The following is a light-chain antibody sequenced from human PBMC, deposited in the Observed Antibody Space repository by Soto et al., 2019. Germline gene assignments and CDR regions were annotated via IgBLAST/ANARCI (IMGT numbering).Light chain of an antibody. CDR1: QTISTC. J-gene: IGKJ1*01. V-gene: IGKV1-39*01. CDR2: GAS. CDR3: QQCLTTPRT. Sequence: DIQMTQFLSSLSASVGDRVTITCRASQTISTCLNWYQQKAGTAPKLLIYGASDLESGIPSRFSGSGSGTYFTLTISSLQPEDFAIYYCQQCLTTPRTFGQGTRVEI.